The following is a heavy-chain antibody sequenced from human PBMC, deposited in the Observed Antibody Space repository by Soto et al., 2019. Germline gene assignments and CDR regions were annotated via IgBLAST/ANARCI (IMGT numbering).Heavy chain of an antibody. CDR2: ILGDGSST. Sequence: PGGSPRLSSEASGFTFNNYGIHWVRQAPGKGLEWVAVILGDGSSTDYAASVKGRFTISRDNSRSTLFLQMTNLRADDSAVYHCARLERGSLDLWGQGTVGTVSS. V-gene: IGHV3-30*03. J-gene: IGHJ4*01. CDR3: ARLERGSLDL. D-gene: IGHD1-26*01. CDR1: GFTFNNYG.